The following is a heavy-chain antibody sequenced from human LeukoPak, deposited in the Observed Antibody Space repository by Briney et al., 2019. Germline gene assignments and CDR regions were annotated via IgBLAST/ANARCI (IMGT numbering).Heavy chain of an antibody. J-gene: IGHJ6*03. CDR2: ISTSGSSA. Sequence: PGGSLRLSCAGSGFTFSGYSMHWVRQAPGKGLEWVAYISTSGSSAYYTDSVQGRFTISRDNAKNSLYLQMNTLRAEDTAVYYCARDKGDYYYYYMGVWGKGTTVTVSS. V-gene: IGHV3-48*01. CDR1: GFTFSGYS. D-gene: IGHD3-10*01. CDR3: ARDKGDYYYYYMGV.